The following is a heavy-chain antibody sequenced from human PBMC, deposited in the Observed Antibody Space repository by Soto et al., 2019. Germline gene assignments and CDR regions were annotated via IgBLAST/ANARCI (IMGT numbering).Heavy chain of an antibody. D-gene: IGHD6-19*01. J-gene: IGHJ4*02. CDR1: GFTFVSYD. V-gene: IGHV3-33*01. CDR3: ARSFRQWLVDY. CDR2: IWYDGSNK. Sequence: GGSLRLSCAASGFTFVSYDIHCFGQAPGKGLEWVAIIWYDGSNKYYADSVKGRFTISRDNSKNTLYLQVNSLRADDTAVYYCARSFRQWLVDYWGQGTLVTVSS.